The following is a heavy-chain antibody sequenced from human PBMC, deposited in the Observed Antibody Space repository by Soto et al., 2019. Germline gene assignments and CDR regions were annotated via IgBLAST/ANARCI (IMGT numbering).Heavy chain of an antibody. CDR2: IYYSGST. CDR3: AKTLITGYYDSSGYSFDY. V-gene: IGHV4-39*07. CDR1: GGSISSSSYY. Sequence: SETLSLTCTVSGGSISSSSYYWGWIRQPPGKGLERIGSIYYSGSTYYNPSLKSRVTISVDTSKNQFSLKLSSVTAEDTAVYYCAKTLITGYYDSSGYSFDYWGQGALVTVSS. J-gene: IGHJ4*02. D-gene: IGHD3-22*01.